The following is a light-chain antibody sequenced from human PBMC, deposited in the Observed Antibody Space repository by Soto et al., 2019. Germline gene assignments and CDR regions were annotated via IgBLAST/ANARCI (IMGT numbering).Light chain of an antibody. J-gene: IGKJ5*01. CDR3: QQYSNLIT. Sequence: AIQMTQSPSSLSASVGDRVTITCRASQGIRNDLGWFQQKPGKAPNLLIYAASSLQSGVPSRFSGSGSGTDFSLTISSLQPEDFATYYCQQYSNLITFGQGTRLEI. V-gene: IGKV1-6*01. CDR1: QGIRND. CDR2: AAS.